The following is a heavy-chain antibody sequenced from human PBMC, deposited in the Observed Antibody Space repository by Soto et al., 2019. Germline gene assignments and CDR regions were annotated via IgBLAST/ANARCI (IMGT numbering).Heavy chain of an antibody. CDR1: GLSFSDYY. Sequence: GGSLRLSCAASGLSFSDYYMSWIRQAPGKGLEWIAYITSSSSTIYYADSVKGRFTISRNDAKNSLYLQLDSLRAEDTAVYYCITDGPDGRAYWGQGTQVTVSS. D-gene: IGHD2-8*01. J-gene: IGHJ4*02. CDR3: ITDGPDGRAY. CDR2: ITSSSSTI. V-gene: IGHV3-11*01.